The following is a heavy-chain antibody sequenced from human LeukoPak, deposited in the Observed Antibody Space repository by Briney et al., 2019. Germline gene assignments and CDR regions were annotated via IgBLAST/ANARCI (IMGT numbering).Heavy chain of an antibody. J-gene: IGHJ3*02. CDR3: GRDGIAAAGPLDAFDI. V-gene: IGHV1-69*13. CDR2: IIPIFGTA. Sequence: SLNVSPTPSLGTFSSYTISWVRQTPGERVEWIGGIIPIFGTANYAQKFQGRVTITADESRSTAYMELSSLRSEDTAVYYCGRDGIAAAGPLDAFDIWGEGTMVTVSS. CDR1: LGTFSSYT. D-gene: IGHD6-13*01.